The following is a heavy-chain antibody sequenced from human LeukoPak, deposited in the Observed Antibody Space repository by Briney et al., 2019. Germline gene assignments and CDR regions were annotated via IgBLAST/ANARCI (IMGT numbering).Heavy chain of an antibody. V-gene: IGHV4-59*12. CDR3: AREGGFYRPLDY. Sequence: PSETLSLTCTVSGGSISSDYWSWIRQPPGKGLEWIGHIYYSGSTNYNPSLKSRVTISVDTSKNQISLKLSSVTAADTAVYYCAREGGFYRPLDYSGQGTLVTVSS. CDR1: GGSISSDY. D-gene: IGHD3-3*01. J-gene: IGHJ4*02. CDR2: IYYSGST.